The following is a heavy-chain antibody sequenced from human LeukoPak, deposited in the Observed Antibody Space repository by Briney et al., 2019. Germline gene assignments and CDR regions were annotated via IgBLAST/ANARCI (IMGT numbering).Heavy chain of an antibody. CDR3: ARDGGTSGYDLLDY. V-gene: IGHV3-7*01. CDR2: INQRGSEE. Sequence: GGSLRLSCAASGIAFSPYWKNWVRQAPGRGLERVATINQRGSEEYYVDSVKGRFTISRDNAENSVYLQMNSLRAEDTAVYYCARDGGTSGYDLLDYWGQGTLVTVSS. J-gene: IGHJ4*02. CDR1: GIAFSPYW. D-gene: IGHD5-12*01.